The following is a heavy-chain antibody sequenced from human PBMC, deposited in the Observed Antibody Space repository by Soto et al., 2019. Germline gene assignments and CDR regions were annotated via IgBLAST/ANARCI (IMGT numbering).Heavy chain of an antibody. CDR3: ARGPRGGVSYYYYYGMDV. Sequence: QVQLVESGGGVVQPGRSLRLSCAASGFTFSSYGMHWVRQAPGKGLEWVAVIWYDGSNKYYADSVKGRFTISRDNSKNKLYLQMKSLRDEDTAVYYCARGPRGGVSYYYYYGMDVWGQGTTVTVSS. D-gene: IGHD2-8*01. V-gene: IGHV3-33*01. CDR2: IWYDGSNK. CDR1: GFTFSSYG. J-gene: IGHJ6*02.